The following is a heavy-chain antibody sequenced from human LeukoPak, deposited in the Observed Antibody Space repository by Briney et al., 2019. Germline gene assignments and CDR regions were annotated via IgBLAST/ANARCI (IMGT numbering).Heavy chain of an antibody. CDR2: INPNSGGT. J-gene: IGHJ4*02. V-gene: IGHV1-2*04. Sequence: ASVKVSCKASGYTFTGYYMHWVRQAPGQGLEWMGWINPNSGGTNYAQKFQGWVTMTRDTSISTAYMELSRLRSDDTAVYYCARGKRIAVAGTPSWSLAYWGQGTLVTVSS. CDR1: GYTFTGYY. CDR3: ARGKRIAVAGTPSWSLAY. D-gene: IGHD6-19*01.